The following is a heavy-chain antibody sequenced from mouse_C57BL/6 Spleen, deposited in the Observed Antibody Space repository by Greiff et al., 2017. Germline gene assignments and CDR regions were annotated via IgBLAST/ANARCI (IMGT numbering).Heavy chain of an antibody. Sequence: VQLQQPGAELVMPGASVKLSCKASGYTFTSYWMHWVKQRPGQGLEWIGEIDPSDSYTNYNQKFKGKSTLTVDKSSSTAYMQLSSLTSEDSAVYYCARFTTVVSYWYFDVWGTGTTVTVSS. V-gene: IGHV1-69*01. D-gene: IGHD1-1*01. CDR1: GYTFTSYW. J-gene: IGHJ1*03. CDR2: IDPSDSYT. CDR3: ARFTTVVSYWYFDV.